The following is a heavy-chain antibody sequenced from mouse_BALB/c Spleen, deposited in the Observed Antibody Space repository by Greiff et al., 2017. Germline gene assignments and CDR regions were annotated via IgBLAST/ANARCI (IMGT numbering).Heavy chain of an antibody. D-gene: IGHD1-1*01. J-gene: IGHJ4*01. Sequence: QVHVKQSGPDLVAPSQSLSITCTVSGFSLTSYGVHWVRQPPGKGLEWLVVIWSDGSTTYNSALKSRLSISKDNSKSQVFLKMNSLQTDDTAMYYCARHYYGSFYVMDYWGQGTSVTVSS. CDR2: IWSDGST. CDR1: GFSLTSYG. V-gene: IGHV2-6-2*01. CDR3: ARHYYGSFYVMDY.